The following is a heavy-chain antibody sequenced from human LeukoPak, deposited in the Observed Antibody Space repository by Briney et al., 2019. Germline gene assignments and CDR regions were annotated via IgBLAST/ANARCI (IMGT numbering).Heavy chain of an antibody. V-gene: IGHV5-51*01. J-gene: IGHJ5*02. Sequence: GESLKISCKGSGYSFTSYWIGWVRQMPGKGLEWMGIIYPGGSDTRYSPSFQGQVTISADKSISTAYLQWSSLKASDTAMYYCARHRGIAVAGTFYPGWFDPWGQGTLATVSS. CDR3: ARHRGIAVAGTFYPGWFDP. CDR1: GYSFTSYW. D-gene: IGHD6-19*01. CDR2: IYPGGSDT.